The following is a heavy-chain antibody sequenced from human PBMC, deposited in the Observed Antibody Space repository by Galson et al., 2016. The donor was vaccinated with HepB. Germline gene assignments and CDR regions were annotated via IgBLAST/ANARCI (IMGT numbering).Heavy chain of an antibody. Sequence: SLRLSCAASGFSFTAPTVHWVRQTSGNGLEWLGRIRSKAESYATAYNAAVKGRFTISRDDSKTTAYLHMNSLEAEDTAIYYCARTMVLAAFDIWGQGTMVTFSS. CDR3: ARTMVLAAFDI. CDR1: GFSFTAPT. D-gene: IGHD4-23*01. V-gene: IGHV3-73*01. CDR2: IRSKAESYAT. J-gene: IGHJ3*02.